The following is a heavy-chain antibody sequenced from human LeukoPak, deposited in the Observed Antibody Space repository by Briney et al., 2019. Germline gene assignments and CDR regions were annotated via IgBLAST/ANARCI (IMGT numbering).Heavy chain of an antibody. Sequence: GRSLRLSCTASGFTFDDYAMHWVRQAPGKGVEWVSGISWNSGGLGYADSVKGRFTISRDNAKNSLYLQMNSLRAEDTALYYCAKGDSVADVTVDYNWFDPWGQGTLVTVSS. CDR3: AKGDSVADVTVDYNWFDP. CDR1: GFTFDDYA. CDR2: ISWNSGGL. J-gene: IGHJ5*02. D-gene: IGHD6-19*01. V-gene: IGHV3-9*01.